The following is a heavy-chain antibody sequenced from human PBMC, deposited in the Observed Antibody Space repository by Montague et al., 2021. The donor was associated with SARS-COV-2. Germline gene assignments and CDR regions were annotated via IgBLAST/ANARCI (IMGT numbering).Heavy chain of an antibody. CDR1: GGSFSGYY. D-gene: IGHD4-17*01. V-gene: IGHV4-34*01. CDR2: INHSGST. CDR3: ARALPVTTFFYSYYGMDV. Sequence: SETLSLTCAVYGGSFSGYYWSWIRQPPGKGLEWIGEINHSGSTNYNPSLKSRVTISVDTSKNRLSMELSSVTAADTAVYYCARALPVTTFFYSYYGMDVWGQGTTVTVSS. J-gene: IGHJ6*02.